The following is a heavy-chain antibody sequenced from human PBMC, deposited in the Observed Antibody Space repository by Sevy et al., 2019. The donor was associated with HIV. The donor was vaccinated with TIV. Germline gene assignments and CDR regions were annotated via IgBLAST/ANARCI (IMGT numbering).Heavy chain of an antibody. Sequence: SETLSLTCTVSGGSISSYYWSWIRQPPGKGLEWIGYIYYSGSTNYNPSLKSRVTISVDTSKNQFSLKLSSVTAADTAVYYCARDHLSSRAHRNYYYGMDVWGQGTTVTVSS. CDR3: ARDHLSSRAHRNYYYGMDV. CDR2: IYYSGST. CDR1: GGSISSYY. V-gene: IGHV4-59*01. J-gene: IGHJ6*02.